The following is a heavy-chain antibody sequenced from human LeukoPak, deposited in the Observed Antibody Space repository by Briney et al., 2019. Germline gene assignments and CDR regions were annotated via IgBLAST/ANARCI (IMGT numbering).Heavy chain of an antibody. CDR1: GYSFTSYW. CDR2: IYPGDSDT. V-gene: IGHV5-51*01. CDR3: ARHRSHGSGISYYYYYGMDV. J-gene: IGHJ6*02. D-gene: IGHD3-10*01. Sequence: PGESLKISCKGSGYSFTSYWIGWVRQMPGKGLEWMGIIYPGDSDTRYSPSFQGQVTISADKSISTAYLQWSSLKASDTAMYYCARHRSHGSGISYYYYYGMDVWGQGTTVTVSS.